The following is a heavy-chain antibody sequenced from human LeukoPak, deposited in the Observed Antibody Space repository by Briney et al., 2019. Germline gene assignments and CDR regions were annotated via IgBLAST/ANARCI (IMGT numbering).Heavy chain of an antibody. Sequence: SETLSLTCTVSGGSISSSSYYWGWIRQPPGKGLEWIGSIYYSGSTYYNPSLKSRVTIPVDTSKNQFSLKLSSVTAADTAVYYCARDAHFNYYGSGSYYRNWFDPWGQGTLVTVSS. D-gene: IGHD3-10*01. V-gene: IGHV4-39*01. CDR3: ARDAHFNYYGSGSYYRNWFDP. CDR1: GGSISSSSYY. CDR2: IYYSGST. J-gene: IGHJ5*02.